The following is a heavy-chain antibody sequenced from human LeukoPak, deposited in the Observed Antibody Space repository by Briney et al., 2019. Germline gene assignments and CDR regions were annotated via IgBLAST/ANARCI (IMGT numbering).Heavy chain of an antibody. V-gene: IGHV4-4*07. Sequence: SETLSLTCTVSGGFSSSYYRSWVRQPAGKGLEWIGRMYTSGETNYNPTLKSRITISLDTSKNQFSLRLSSVTAADTAVYYCAAGSQSTALIKWGQGTLVTVSS. D-gene: IGHD5-18*01. CDR1: GGFSSSYY. CDR3: AAGSQSTALIK. J-gene: IGHJ4*02. CDR2: MYTSGET.